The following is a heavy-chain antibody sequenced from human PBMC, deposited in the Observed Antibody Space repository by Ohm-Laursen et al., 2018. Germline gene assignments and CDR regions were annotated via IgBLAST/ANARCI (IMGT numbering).Heavy chain of an antibody. V-gene: IGHV3-74*01. CDR3: ARAGYSYGYALH. Sequence: SLRLSCAASGFTFNAYWMHWVRQAPGKGLVWVSRMNGDGSSTFYADSVKGRFIISRDNAKSTLYLQTNSLRAEDTAVYYCARAGYSYGYALHWGQGTLVTVSS. CDR1: GFTFNAYW. CDR2: MNGDGSST. D-gene: IGHD5-18*01. J-gene: IGHJ4*02.